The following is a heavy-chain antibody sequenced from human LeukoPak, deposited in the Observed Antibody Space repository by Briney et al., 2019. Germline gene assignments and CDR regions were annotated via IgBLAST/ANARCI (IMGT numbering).Heavy chain of an antibody. D-gene: IGHD4-11*01. V-gene: IGHV4-59*01. CDR3: ARGSNYQGDLDY. CDR1: GGSINTYF. CDR2: IYYSGST. J-gene: IGHJ4*02. Sequence: SETLSLTCTVSGGSINTYFWSWIRQPAGKGLEWIGYIYYSGSTNYNPSLKSRVTISVDTSKNQFSLKLSSVTAADPGVYYCARGSNYQGDLDYWGQGTLVTVSS.